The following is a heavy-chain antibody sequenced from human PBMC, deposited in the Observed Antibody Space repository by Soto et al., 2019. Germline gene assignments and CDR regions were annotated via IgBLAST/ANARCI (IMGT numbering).Heavy chain of an antibody. CDR1: GFTSSSYS. CDR3: ARGITYGGNTFGY. J-gene: IGHJ4*02. D-gene: IGHD4-17*01. CDR2: ISSSSSYI. Sequence: GGSLRLSCAASGFTSSSYSMNWVRQAPGKGLEWVSSISSSSSYIYYADSVKGRFTISRDNAKNSLYLQMNSLRAEDTAVYYCARGITYGGNTFGYWGQGTLVTVSS. V-gene: IGHV3-21*01.